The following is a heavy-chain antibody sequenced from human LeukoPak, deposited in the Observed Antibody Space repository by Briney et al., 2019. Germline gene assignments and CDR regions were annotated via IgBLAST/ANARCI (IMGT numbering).Heavy chain of an antibody. J-gene: IGHJ3*02. CDR1: GFTFSNYA. Sequence: GGSLRLSCAASGFTFSNYAMSWVRQAPGKGLEWVSAISNSGGSTYYADSVKGRFTVSRDNSKDTLYLQMDSLRAEDTAVYYSANLGLGYCTGGVCYSLGFDIWGQGTMVTVSS. V-gene: IGHV3-23*01. CDR3: ANLGLGYCTGGVCYSLGFDI. D-gene: IGHD2-8*02. CDR2: ISNSGGST.